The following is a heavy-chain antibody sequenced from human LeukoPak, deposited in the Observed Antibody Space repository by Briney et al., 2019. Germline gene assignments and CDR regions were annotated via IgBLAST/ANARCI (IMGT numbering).Heavy chain of an antibody. CDR3: AREGWNDADFDY. CDR1: GYTFTSYY. V-gene: IGHV1-46*01. Sequence: ASVKVSCXASGYTFTSYYMHWVRQAPGQGLGWMGIINPSGGSTSYAQKFQGRVTMTRDTSTSTVYMELSSLRSEDTAVYYCAREGWNDADFDYWGQGTLVTVSS. J-gene: IGHJ4*02. D-gene: IGHD1-1*01. CDR2: INPSGGST.